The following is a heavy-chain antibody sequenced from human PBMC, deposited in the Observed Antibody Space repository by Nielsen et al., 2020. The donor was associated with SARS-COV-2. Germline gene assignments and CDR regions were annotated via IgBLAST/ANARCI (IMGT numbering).Heavy chain of an antibody. Sequence: SETLSLTCAVYGGSFSGHYWSWIRQAPGKGLEWIGQIEHNGITKYGPSLKSRVTMSVDTSKNQFSLKVNSATAADTAVYYCARGGWGPSRLLKYYFYAMDVWGEGTTVTVSS. CDR1: GGSFSGHY. CDR3: ARGGWGPSRLLKYYFYAMDV. CDR2: IEHNGIT. V-gene: IGHV4-34*01. D-gene: IGHD6-19*01. J-gene: IGHJ6*02.